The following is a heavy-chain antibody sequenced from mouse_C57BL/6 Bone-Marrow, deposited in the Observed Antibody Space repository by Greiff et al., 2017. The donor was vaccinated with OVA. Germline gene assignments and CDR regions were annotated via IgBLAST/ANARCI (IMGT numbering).Heavy chain of an antibody. CDR3: ARGGITNGFY. CDR1: GYTFTDYY. Sequence: EVKVVESGPVLVKPGASVKMSCKASGYTFTDYYMNWVKQSHGKSLEWIGVINPYNGGTSYNQKFKGKATLTVDKSSSTAYMELNSLTSEDSAVYYCARGGITNGFYWGQGTTLTVSS. J-gene: IGHJ2*01. CDR2: INPYNGGT. V-gene: IGHV1-19*01. D-gene: IGHD1-1*01.